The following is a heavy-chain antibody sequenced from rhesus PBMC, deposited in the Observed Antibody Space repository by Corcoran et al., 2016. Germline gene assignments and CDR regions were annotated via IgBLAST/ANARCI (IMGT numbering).Heavy chain of an antibody. CDR3: ARVGTGVIPFDY. D-gene: IGHD3-22*01. V-gene: IGHV4-76*01. CDR2: IYGSSWST. J-gene: IGHJ4*01. Sequence: QVQLQESGPGVVKPSETLSLTCAVAGGSISSGYDWSGIRQPPGKGLEWIGYIYGSSWSTNYNPSLKNLVTISKDASKNPFSLKLSSVTAADTAVYYCARVGTGVIPFDYWGQGVLVTVSS. CDR1: GGSISSGYD.